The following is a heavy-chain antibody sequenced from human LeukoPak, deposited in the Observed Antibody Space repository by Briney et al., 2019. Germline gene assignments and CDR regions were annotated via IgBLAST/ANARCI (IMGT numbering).Heavy chain of an antibody. CDR3: AIQRRDGYNYDLDY. V-gene: IGHV1-18*04. CDR2: ISAYNGNT. Sequence: ASVKVSCKASGYTFTGYYMHWVRQAPGQGLEWMGWISAYNGNTNYAQKLQGRVTMTTDTSTSTAYMELRSLRSDDTAVYYCAIQRRDGYNYDLDYWGQGTLVTVSS. CDR1: GYTFTGYY. J-gene: IGHJ4*02. D-gene: IGHD5-24*01.